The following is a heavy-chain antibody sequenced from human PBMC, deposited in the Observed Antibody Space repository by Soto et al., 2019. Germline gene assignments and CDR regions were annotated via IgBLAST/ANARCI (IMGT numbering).Heavy chain of an antibody. D-gene: IGHD3-22*01. CDR3: ARGRGGYPEPKNYFDP. CDR1: GGSIISGGYY. V-gene: IGHV4-31*03. Sequence: QVQLQESGPGLVRPSQTLSLTCNVSGGSIISGGYYWSWLRQHPGKGLEWIGYFYYSGSTYYNPSLKSRLSLSVDKSKNQFSLRLTSVTAADTGVYYCARGRGGYPEPKNYFDPWGHGIQVTVSS. CDR2: FYYSGST. J-gene: IGHJ5*02.